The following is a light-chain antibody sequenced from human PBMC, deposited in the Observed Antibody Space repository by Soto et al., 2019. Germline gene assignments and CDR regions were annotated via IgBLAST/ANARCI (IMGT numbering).Light chain of an antibody. Sequence: DIQMTQSPSSLSASVGDRVTITCRASQSISSYLNWYQQKPGKAPKLLIYAASSLQSGVPSRFSGSGSGTEFTLTISSLQPEDFATYYCQQSYSSPITFGQGTRREIK. CDR2: AAS. CDR1: QSISSY. J-gene: IGKJ5*01. CDR3: QQSYSSPIT. V-gene: IGKV1-39*01.